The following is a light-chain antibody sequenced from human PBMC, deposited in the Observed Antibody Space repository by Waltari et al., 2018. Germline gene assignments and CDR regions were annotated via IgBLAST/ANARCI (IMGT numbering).Light chain of an antibody. Sequence: DIQMTQSPSSLSASVGDRVTITCRASQSLDTYLSWYQEKPGKAPKLLIYAASSLQSGVPSRFSGSGSRTDFTLTISSLQPEDFATYYCLQTYRTPLTFGGGPRWRSN. CDR3: LQTYRTPLT. CDR1: QSLDTY. CDR2: AAS. V-gene: IGKV1-39*01. J-gene: IGKJ4*01.